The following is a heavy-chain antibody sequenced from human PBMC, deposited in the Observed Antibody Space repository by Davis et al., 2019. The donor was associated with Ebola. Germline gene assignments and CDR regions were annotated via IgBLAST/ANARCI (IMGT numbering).Heavy chain of an antibody. CDR2: IYFSGST. Sequence: SETLSLTCTVSGGSISSYYWSWIRQPPGKGLEWIGYIYFSGSTNYNPSLKSRVTISVDTSKNQFSLKLSSVTAADTAVYYCARDRRDGYTTYYLDYWGRGTLVTVSS. V-gene: IGHV4-59*01. D-gene: IGHD5-24*01. CDR1: GGSISSYY. J-gene: IGHJ4*02. CDR3: ARDRRDGYTTYYLDY.